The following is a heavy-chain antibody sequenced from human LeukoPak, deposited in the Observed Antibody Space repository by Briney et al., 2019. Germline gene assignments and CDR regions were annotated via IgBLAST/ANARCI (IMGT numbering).Heavy chain of an antibody. Sequence: GGSLRLSCAASGFTFNSYGMHWVRQAPGKGLDWVAFIRYDGSIKHYADSVKGRFAISRDNSKNTVSLQMNSLRPEDTAVYYCGKGSSTSGCPDYWGQGTLVTVSS. CDR1: GFTFNSYG. CDR2: IRYDGSIK. D-gene: IGHD6-19*01. V-gene: IGHV3-30*02. J-gene: IGHJ4*02. CDR3: GKGSSTSGCPDY.